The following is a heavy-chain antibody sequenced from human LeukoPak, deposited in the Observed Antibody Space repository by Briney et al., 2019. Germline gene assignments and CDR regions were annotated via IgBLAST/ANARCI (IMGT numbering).Heavy chain of an antibody. CDR2: ISSSGSTI. D-gene: IGHD3-10*01. CDR3: ARGRGWGTFDI. CDR1: GFTFSSYE. V-gene: IGHV3-48*03. Sequence: GGSLRLSCAASGFTFSSYEMNWVRQAPGKGMEWVSYISSSGSTIYYADSVKGRFTTSRENAKNSLYLQMNSLRVGDTAVYYCARGRGWGTFDIWGQGTMVTVSS. J-gene: IGHJ3*02.